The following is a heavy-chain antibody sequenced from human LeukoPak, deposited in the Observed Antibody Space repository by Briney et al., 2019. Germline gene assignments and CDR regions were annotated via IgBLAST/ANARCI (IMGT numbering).Heavy chain of an antibody. J-gene: IGHJ4*02. CDR1: GYIFTSYT. V-gene: IGHV1-3*01. Sequence: ASVKVSCKASGYIFTSYTMHWVRQAPGQGLEWMGWINAGNGDTKYSQNFQGRVTITRDTSASTAYMELSSLRSEDTAVYYCARGGDSSGYYTFDYWGQGALGTVSS. CDR2: INAGNGDT. CDR3: ARGGDSSGYYTFDY. D-gene: IGHD3-22*01.